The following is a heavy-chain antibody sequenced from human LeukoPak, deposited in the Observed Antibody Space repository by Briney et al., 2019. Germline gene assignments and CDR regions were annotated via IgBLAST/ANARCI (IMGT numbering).Heavy chain of an antibody. CDR3: AKVLKYYGSGSYWY. Sequence: GGSLRLSCAAAGFTFSSYGMHWVRQAPGKGLEWVVFIRYDDKYYADSVKGRFTISRDNSKNTLYLQMSSLRADDTAVYYCAKVLKYYGSGSYWYWGQGTLVTVSS. V-gene: IGHV3-30*02. CDR1: GFTFSSYG. D-gene: IGHD3-10*01. J-gene: IGHJ4*02. CDR2: IRYDDK.